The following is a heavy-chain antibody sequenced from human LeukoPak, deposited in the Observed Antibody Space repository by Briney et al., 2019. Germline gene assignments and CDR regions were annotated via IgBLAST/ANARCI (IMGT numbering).Heavy chain of an antibody. V-gene: IGHV1-2*06. J-gene: IGHJ4*02. CDR3: ARAVSWWELLFDDY. CDR1: GYTFTGYY. CDR2: INRNSGGT. Sequence: ASVKVSCKASGYTFTGYYMHWVRQAPGQGLEWMGRINRNSGGTNYAQKFQGRVTMTRDTSISTAYMELSRLRSDDTAVYYCARAVSWWELLFDDYWGQGTLVTVSS. D-gene: IGHD1-26*01.